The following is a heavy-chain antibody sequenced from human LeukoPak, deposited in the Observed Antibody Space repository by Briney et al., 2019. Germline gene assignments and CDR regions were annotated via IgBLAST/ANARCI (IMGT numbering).Heavy chain of an antibody. CDR1: GFSFNGYS. V-gene: IGHV3-48*01. CDR3: ARLSAMLRGPEPIYYFDY. D-gene: IGHD3-10*01. CDR2: ITSSSGTI. J-gene: IGHJ4*01. Sequence: GGSLRLSCAASGFSFNGYSMNWARQAPGKGLEWISYITSSSGTIYYADSVKGRFTISRDNAKNSLYLQMNSLRAEDTAMYYCARLSAMLRGPEPIYYFDYWGQGTLVTVSS.